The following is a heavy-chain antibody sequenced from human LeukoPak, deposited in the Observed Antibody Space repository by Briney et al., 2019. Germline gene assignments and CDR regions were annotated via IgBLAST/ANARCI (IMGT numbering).Heavy chain of an antibody. CDR1: GGSSSDYF. D-gene: IGHD6-6*01. J-gene: IGHJ4*02. V-gene: IGHV4-34*01. Sequence: PSETLSLTCAVYGGSSSDYFWSWIRQPPGKGLEWIGEINHGGSTNYNPSLKSRVTISVDTSKNQFSLKLSSVTAADTAVYYCARDDSSSSGDFDYWGQGTLVTVSS. CDR3: ARDDSSSSGDFDY. CDR2: INHGGST.